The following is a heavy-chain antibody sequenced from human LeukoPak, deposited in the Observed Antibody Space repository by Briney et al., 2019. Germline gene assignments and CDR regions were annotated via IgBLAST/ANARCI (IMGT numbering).Heavy chain of an antibody. CDR3: AIYSTTSGWFDP. CDR2: IYYSGTT. V-gene: IGHV4-39*05. Sequence: SETPSLTCTVSGGSISRSDYHWGWIRQPPGKGLEWIGNIYYSGTTYYGPSLRSRVTISVDTSKNQFSLKLTSVTAADTAVYYCAIYSTTSGWFDPWGQGTLVTVSS. J-gene: IGHJ5*02. D-gene: IGHD5-18*01. CDR1: GGSISRSDYH.